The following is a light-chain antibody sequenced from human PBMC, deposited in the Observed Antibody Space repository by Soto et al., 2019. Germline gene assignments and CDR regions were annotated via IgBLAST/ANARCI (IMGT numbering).Light chain of an antibody. V-gene: IGKV3-20*01. CDR2: GES. CDR3: QQYGGSPLLT. J-gene: IGKJ5*01. Sequence: VVLTQSPGTLSLSLGERATLSCRASQSVSPTTLAWYQQKPGQAPRLLIYGESSRATDIPDRFTGSGSGTDFSLTISRVEPEDFAVYYCQQYGGSPLLTFGQGTRLEIK. CDR1: QSVSPTT.